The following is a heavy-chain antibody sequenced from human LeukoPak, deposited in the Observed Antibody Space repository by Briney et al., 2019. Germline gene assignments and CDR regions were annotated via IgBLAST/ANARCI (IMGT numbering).Heavy chain of an antibody. D-gene: IGHD3-3*01. V-gene: IGHV1-2*02. CDR1: GYTFTGYY. J-gene: IGHJ4*02. CDR3: ARAHDFWSGFYPVDY. CDR2: INPDSGGT. Sequence: ASVKVSCKASGYTFTGYYMHWVRQAPGQGLEWVGWINPDSGGTKYAQKFQGRVSMTRDTSSSTAYMELSRLRSDDTAVYYCARAHDFWSGFYPVDYWGQGTLVTVSS.